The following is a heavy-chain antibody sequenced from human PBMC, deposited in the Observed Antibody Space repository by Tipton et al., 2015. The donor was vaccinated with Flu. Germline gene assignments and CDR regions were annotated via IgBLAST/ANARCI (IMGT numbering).Heavy chain of an antibody. CDR1: GFTFSSYE. V-gene: IGHV3-48*03. J-gene: IGHJ4*02. CDR3: ATLTGDDY. Sequence: SLRLSCAASGFTFSSYEMNWVRQAPGKGLEWLSYISSSGTTISYADSVRGRFTISRDNAKNCLYLQLNSLRAEDTALYYCATLTGDDYWGQGDLVTVSS. CDR2: ISSSGTTI. D-gene: IGHD7-27*01.